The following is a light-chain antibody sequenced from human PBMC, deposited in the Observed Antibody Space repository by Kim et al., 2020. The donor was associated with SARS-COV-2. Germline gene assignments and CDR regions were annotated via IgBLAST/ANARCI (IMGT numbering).Light chain of an antibody. CDR3: SAFTTSDAWI. CDR1: SSDIGAYNY. CDR2: HVS. V-gene: IGLV2-14*01. J-gene: IGLJ2*01. Sequence: QSALTQPASVSGSPGQSITISCTGTSSDIGAYNYVPWCQQHPGKAPKLMNFHVSKRPSGVSSRFSGSKSANTASLTISGLQPEDEADYYCSAFTTSDAWIFGGGTKVTVL.